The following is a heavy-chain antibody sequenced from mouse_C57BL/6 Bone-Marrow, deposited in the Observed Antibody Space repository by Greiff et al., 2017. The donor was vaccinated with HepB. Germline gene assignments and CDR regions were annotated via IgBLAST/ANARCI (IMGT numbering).Heavy chain of an antibody. J-gene: IGHJ4*01. CDR3: ARPGYYGSRGAMDY. D-gene: IGHD1-1*01. CDR1: GFTFSDYG. CDR2: ISSGSSTI. V-gene: IGHV5-17*01. Sequence: DVQLVESGGGLVKPGGSLKLSCAASGFTFSDYGMHWVRQAPEKGLEWVAYISSGSSTIYYADTVKGRFTISRDNAKNTLFLQMTSLRSEDTAMYYCARPGYYGSRGAMDYWGQGTSVTVSS.